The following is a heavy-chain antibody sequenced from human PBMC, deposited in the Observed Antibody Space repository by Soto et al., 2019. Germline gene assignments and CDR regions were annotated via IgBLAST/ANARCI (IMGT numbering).Heavy chain of an antibody. Sequence: GGSLRLSCAGSGFTFRSYGMHWVRQAPGKGLEWVAVISYDGSNKYYAASVKGRFTISRDNSKNTLYLQMNRLRAEDTAAYYCATLGGVLIDYWGQGTLVTVSS. CDR3: ATLGGVLIDY. CDR1: GFTFRSYG. V-gene: IGHV3-30*03. D-gene: IGHD3-16*01. J-gene: IGHJ4*02. CDR2: ISYDGSNK.